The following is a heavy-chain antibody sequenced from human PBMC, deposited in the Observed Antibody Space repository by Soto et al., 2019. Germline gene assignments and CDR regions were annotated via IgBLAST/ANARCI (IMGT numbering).Heavy chain of an antibody. D-gene: IGHD5-18*01. J-gene: IGHJ4*02. CDR1: GGSISSGGYY. CDR2: IYYSGST. Sequence: QVQLQESGPGLVKPSQTLSLTCTVSGGSISSGGYYWSWIRQHPGKGLEWIGYIYYSGSTYYNPSLKSRVTISVDTSKNQFPLKLSSVTAADTAVYYCASQASRGYSYVDYWGQGTLVTVSS. V-gene: IGHV4-31*03. CDR3: ASQASRGYSYVDY.